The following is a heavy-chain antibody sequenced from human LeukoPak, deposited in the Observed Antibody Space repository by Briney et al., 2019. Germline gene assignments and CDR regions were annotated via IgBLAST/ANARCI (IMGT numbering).Heavy chain of an antibody. V-gene: IGHV4-59*01. D-gene: IGHD5-18*01. CDR3: ARDKQHSYGRYFDH. Sequence: SETLSLTCSVSGGSISTYHWNWIRKPPRKGPEGMGYMQSTGISNYSPSLTSRVAIFVDTSKNQVVLNLSSVTAADTAVYYCARDKQHSYGRYFDHWGQGMLVTVSS. CDR1: GGSISTYH. J-gene: IGHJ4*02. CDR2: MQSTGIS.